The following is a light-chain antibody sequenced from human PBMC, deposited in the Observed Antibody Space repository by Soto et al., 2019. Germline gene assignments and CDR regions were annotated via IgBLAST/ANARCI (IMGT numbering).Light chain of an antibody. CDR1: SGSVTPSYY. Sequence: QTVVTQETSLSVSPGRTVTLTCGLSSGSVTPSYYASWYQQTPGQAPRTLIYGTNIRSSGVPDRFSGSILGNKAALTITGAQADDECDYYCVLYMGSGISVFGGGTKVTVL. V-gene: IGLV8-61*01. CDR3: VLYMGSGISV. CDR2: GTN. J-gene: IGLJ2*01.